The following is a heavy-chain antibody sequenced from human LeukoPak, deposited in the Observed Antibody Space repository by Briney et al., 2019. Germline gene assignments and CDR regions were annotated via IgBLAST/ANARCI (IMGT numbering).Heavy chain of an antibody. CDR3: ARSYYGSGSYSD. D-gene: IGHD3-10*01. J-gene: IGHJ4*02. CDR1: GFTVSSNY. CDR2: IYSGGNT. Sequence: PGGSLRLYCAASGFTVSSNYMSWVRQAPGKGLEWVSIIYSGGNTYYTDSVKGRFTISRDNSKNTLYLQMNSLRAEDTAVYYCARSYYGSGSYSDWGQGTLVTVSS. V-gene: IGHV3-53*01.